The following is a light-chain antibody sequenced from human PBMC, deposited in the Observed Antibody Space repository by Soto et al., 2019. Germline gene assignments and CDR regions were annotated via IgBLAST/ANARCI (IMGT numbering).Light chain of an antibody. CDR3: QQYGRSPYS. V-gene: IGKV3-20*01. CDR2: GVS. CDR1: QSVSSNY. Sequence: EIVLTQSPGTLSLSLGERVTLSYRASQSVSSNYLAWYQQRPGQAPRLLIHGVSSRATGIPDRFTGSGSGRDFTLTISSLEPEDSAVYYCQQYGRSPYSFGQGTKLEIK. J-gene: IGKJ2*01.